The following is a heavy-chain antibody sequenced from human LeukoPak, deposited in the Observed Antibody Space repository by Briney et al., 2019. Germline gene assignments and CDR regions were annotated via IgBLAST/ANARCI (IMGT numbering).Heavy chain of an antibody. CDR3: ARDGYSGSYYRLYYFFMDV. Sequence: SETLSLTCTVSGDSISSYYCSWIRQPPGKGLEWIGYIYYSGSTYYNPSLKSRVTISVDTSKNQFSLKLSSVTAADTAVYYCARDGYSGSYYRLYYFFMDVWGKGTTVTVSS. V-gene: IGHV4-59*12. CDR2: IYYSGST. D-gene: IGHD1-26*01. J-gene: IGHJ6*03. CDR1: GDSISSYY.